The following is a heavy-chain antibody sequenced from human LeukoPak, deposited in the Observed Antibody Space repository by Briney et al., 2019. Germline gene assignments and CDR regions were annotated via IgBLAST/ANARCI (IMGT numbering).Heavy chain of an antibody. CDR1: GLTFSSYS. CDR2: ISGSGSTI. V-gene: IGHV3-48*02. Sequence: GGSLRLSCAASGLTFSSYSMNWVRQAPGKGLEWVSYISGSGSTIYSADSLKGRFTISRDNANNSLYLQMNGLRDEDTAVYYCARACSGASCYSDYWGRGALVTVSS. D-gene: IGHD2-15*01. CDR3: ARACSGASCYSDY. J-gene: IGHJ4*02.